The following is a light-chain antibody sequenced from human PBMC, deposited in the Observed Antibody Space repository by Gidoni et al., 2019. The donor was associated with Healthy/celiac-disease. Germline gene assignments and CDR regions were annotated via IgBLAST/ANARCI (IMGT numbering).Light chain of an antibody. CDR2: LGS. CDR1: QRLLHGNGYNY. V-gene: IGKV2-28*01. Sequence: DIVMTQSPLSQPVTPGEPASISCRSSQRLLHGNGYNYLDWYLQKPGQSPQLLIYLGSNRASGVPDRFSGSGSGTDFTLKISRVEAEDVGTYYCMQARQTPFTFGGGTKVEIK. CDR3: MQARQTPFT. J-gene: IGKJ4*01.